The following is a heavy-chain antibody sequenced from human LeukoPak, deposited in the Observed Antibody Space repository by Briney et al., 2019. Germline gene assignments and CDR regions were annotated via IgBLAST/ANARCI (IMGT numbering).Heavy chain of an antibody. V-gene: IGHV1-2*02. CDR2: INPNSGGT. CDR1: GYTFTSYD. D-gene: IGHD5-18*01. Sequence: GASVKVSCKASGYTFTSYDINWVRQAPGQGLEWMGWINPNSGGTNYAQKFQGRVTMTRDTSISTAYMELSRLRSDDTAVYYCASGYGGDTAMATYYYYYGMDVWGQGTTVTVSS. CDR3: ASGYGGDTAMATYYYYYGMDV. J-gene: IGHJ6*02.